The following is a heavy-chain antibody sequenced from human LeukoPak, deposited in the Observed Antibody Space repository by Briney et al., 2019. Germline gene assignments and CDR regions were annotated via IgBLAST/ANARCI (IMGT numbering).Heavy chain of an antibody. J-gene: IGHJ5*02. V-gene: IGHV4-34*01. CDR3: ARVRWFGDRWFDP. Sequence: SETLSLTCAVYGRSFSGYYWSWIRQPPGKGLEWIGEINHSGSTNYNPSLKSRVTISVDTSKNQFSLKLSSVTAADTAVYYCARVRWFGDRWFDPWGQGTLVTVSS. D-gene: IGHD3-10*01. CDR1: GRSFSGYY. CDR2: INHSGST.